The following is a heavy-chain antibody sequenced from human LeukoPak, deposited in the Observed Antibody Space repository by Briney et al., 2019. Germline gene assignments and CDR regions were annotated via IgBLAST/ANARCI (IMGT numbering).Heavy chain of an antibody. D-gene: IGHD6-13*01. V-gene: IGHV3-21*01. J-gene: IGHJ4*02. CDR2: ISSSSSYI. CDR1: GFTFNNYA. Sequence: GGSLRLSCVAPGFTFNNYAMNWVRQAPGKGLEWVSSISSSSSYIYYADSVKGRFTISRDNAKNSLYLQMNSLRAEDTAVYYCAGYSSSWPIDYWGQGTLVTVSS. CDR3: AGYSSSWPIDY.